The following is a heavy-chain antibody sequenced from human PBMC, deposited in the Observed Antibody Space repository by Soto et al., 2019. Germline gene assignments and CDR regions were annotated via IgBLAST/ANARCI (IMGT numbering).Heavy chain of an antibody. Sequence: GESLKISCAASGFTFSSYGMHWVRQAPGKGLEWVAVIWYDGSNKYYADSVKGRFTISRDNSKNTLYLQMNSLRAEDTAVYYCARDPLGYYDSSGYPSLDYWGQGTLVTVSS. CDR2: IWYDGSNK. CDR3: ARDPLGYYDSSGYPSLDY. J-gene: IGHJ4*02. CDR1: GFTFSSYG. D-gene: IGHD3-22*01. V-gene: IGHV3-33*01.